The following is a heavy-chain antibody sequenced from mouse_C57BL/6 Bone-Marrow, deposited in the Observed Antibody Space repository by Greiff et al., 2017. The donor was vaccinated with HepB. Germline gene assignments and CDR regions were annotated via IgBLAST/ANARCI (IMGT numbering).Heavy chain of an antibody. CDR1: GYAFSSSW. Sequence: QVQLKESGPELVKPGASVKISCKASGYAFSSSWMNWVKQRPGKGLEWIGRIYPGDGDTNYNGKFKGKATLTADKSSSTAYMQLSSLTSEDSAVYFCARSCTTVVATRYFDVWGTGTTVTVSS. CDR3: ARSCTTVVATRYFDV. J-gene: IGHJ1*03. V-gene: IGHV1-82*01. CDR2: IYPGDGDT. D-gene: IGHD1-1*01.